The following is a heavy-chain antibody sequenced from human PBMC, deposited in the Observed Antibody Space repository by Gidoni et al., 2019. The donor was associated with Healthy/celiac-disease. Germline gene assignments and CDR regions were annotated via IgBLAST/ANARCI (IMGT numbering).Heavy chain of an antibody. CDR2: SYTSGST. V-gene: IGHV4-61*02. CDR1: GGSLSRGSYD. Sequence: QVQLHESGPGLVQPSQTLPLTCPFSGGSLSRGSYDWSWLRQPDGKRLEWIGRSYTSGSTNYNPSLKSRGTISVDTSKNQFSLKLSSVTAADTAVYYCARESTYDSSVWGQGTLVTVSS. D-gene: IGHD3-22*01. CDR3: ARESTYDSSV. J-gene: IGHJ4*02.